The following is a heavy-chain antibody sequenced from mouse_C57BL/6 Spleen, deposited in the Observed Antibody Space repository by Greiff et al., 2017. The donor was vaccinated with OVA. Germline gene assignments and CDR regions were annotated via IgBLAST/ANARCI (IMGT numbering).Heavy chain of an antibody. CDR2: ISSGGRYT. J-gene: IGHJ2*01. D-gene: IGHD2-1*01. CDR3: ARQNGNYVGYFDY. CDR1: GFTFSSYG. Sequence: EVMLVESGGDLVKPGGSLKLSCAASGFTFSSYGMSWVRQTPDKRLEWVATISSGGRYTSYPDSVKGRFTISRDNAKNTLYLQMSSLKSEDTAMYYCARQNGNYVGYFDYWGQGTTLTVSS. V-gene: IGHV5-6*01.